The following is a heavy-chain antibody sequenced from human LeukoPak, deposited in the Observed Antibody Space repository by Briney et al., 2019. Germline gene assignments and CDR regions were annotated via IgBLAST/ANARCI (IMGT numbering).Heavy chain of an antibody. J-gene: IGHJ4*02. D-gene: IGHD6-19*01. CDR2: ISGDGGST. CDR1: GFMFHDYA. V-gene: IGHV3-43*02. Sequence: LSGGSLRLSCAGPGFMFHDYAIHWVRQAPGKGLEWVSLISGDGGSTFYADSVKGRFTISRDNSKNSLYLQMNSLRSDDTALYYCARESESSGWYDYWGQGTLVTVSS. CDR3: ARESESSGWYDY.